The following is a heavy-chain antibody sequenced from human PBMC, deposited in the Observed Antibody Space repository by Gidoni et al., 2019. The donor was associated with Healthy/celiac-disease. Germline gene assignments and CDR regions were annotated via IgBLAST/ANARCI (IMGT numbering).Heavy chain of an antibody. Sequence: QVQRVESGGGVVEPWRSLRLSCDASGVTLRSYGMHCVRQAPGKGLECVAVIWYDGSNKYYAVSVKGRFTISRYNSKNTLYLQMNSLRAEDTAVYYCARDGVWFGELLGGMDVWGQGTTVTVSS. CDR2: IWYDGSNK. V-gene: IGHV3-33*01. CDR1: GVTLRSYG. J-gene: IGHJ6*02. CDR3: ARDGVWFGELLGGMDV. D-gene: IGHD3-10*01.